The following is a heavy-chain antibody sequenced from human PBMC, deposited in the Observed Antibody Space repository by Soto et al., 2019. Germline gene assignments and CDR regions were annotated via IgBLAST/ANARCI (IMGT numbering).Heavy chain of an antibody. CDR3: ARDRCGYPPGYFDY. D-gene: IGHD5-12*01. CDR1: GFTFSSYA. CDR2: ISYDGSNK. J-gene: IGHJ4*01. V-gene: IGHV3-30-3*01. Sequence: QVQLVESGGGVVQPGRSLRLSCAASGFTFSSYAMHWVRQAPGKGLEWVAVISYDGSNKYYADSVKGRFTISRDNSKNTLYLQMNSMRAEDTAVYYCARDRCGYPPGYFDYWGHGTLVTVSS.